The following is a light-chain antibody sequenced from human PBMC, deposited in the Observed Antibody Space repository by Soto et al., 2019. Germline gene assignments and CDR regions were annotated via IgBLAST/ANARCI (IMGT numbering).Light chain of an antibody. CDR1: SSDIGEGFD. V-gene: IGLV1-40*01. CDR3: QSYENSRTGFYV. J-gene: IGLJ1*01. Sequence: QSVLTQPPSVSGAPGQRVTISCTGSSSDIGEGFDVHWYQHLPGTAPKLLIYGNTNRPSGVPGRFSGSKSGTSASLVITGLQAEDEADYYCQSYENSRTGFYVFGTGTKVTVL. CDR2: GNT.